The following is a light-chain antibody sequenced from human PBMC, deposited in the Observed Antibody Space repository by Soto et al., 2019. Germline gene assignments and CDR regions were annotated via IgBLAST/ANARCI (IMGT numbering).Light chain of an antibody. CDR1: QGISSY. CDR3: QQRSSWPPIT. Sequence: IQLTQSPSSLSASVGDRVTITCRASQGISSYLAWYQQKPGKAPKLLIYAASTLQSGVPSRFSGSGSGTDFTLTISSLQPEDFAVYYCQQRSSWPPITFGQGTRLEIK. V-gene: IGKV1-9*01. J-gene: IGKJ5*01. CDR2: AAS.